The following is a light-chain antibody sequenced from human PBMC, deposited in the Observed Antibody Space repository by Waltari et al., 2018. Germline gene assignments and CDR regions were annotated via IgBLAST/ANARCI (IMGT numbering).Light chain of an antibody. J-gene: IGKJ1*01. CDR2: AAS. CDR3: QEYDASPPWP. V-gene: IGKV1-39*01. Sequence: DIQMTQSPSSLSASVGDRVTITCRARQTISTFLNLYQQKSVKAPTLLIYAASSLESGVPSRFIGSGSETDFTLTISSLQPDDFATYFCQEYDASPPWPFGRGTKVEV. CDR1: QTISTF.